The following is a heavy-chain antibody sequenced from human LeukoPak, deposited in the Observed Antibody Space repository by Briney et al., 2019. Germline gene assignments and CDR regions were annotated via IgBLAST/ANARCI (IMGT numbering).Heavy chain of an antibody. D-gene: IGHD3-10*01. Sequence: SETLSLTCTVSGGSISSSSYYWGWVRQPPGKGLEWIGSIYYSGSTYYNPSLKSRVTISVDTSKNQFSLKLSSVTAADTAVYYCARRAMVRGGTYFDYWGQGTLVTVSS. CDR3: ARRAMVRGGTYFDY. CDR2: IYYSGST. V-gene: IGHV4-39*01. CDR1: GGSISSSSYY. J-gene: IGHJ4*02.